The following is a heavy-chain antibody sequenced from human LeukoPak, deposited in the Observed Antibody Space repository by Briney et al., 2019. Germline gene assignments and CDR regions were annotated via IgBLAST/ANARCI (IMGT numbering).Heavy chain of an antibody. J-gene: IGHJ4*02. Sequence: EISCKGSGSRFTSYWIRWVRQARGQGLEWIGWIVVGSGNTNYAQKFQERVTITTDMSTSTAYMELRSLRSENTAVYSCAADPIAVATWGQGTLVTVSS. V-gene: IGHV1-58*02. CDR2: IVVGSGNT. CDR3: AADPIAVAT. CDR1: GSRFTSYW. D-gene: IGHD6-19*01.